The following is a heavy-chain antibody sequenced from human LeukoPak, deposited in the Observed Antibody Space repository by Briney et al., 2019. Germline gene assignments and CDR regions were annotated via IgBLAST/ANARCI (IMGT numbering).Heavy chain of an antibody. CDR3: ARDFPARDWFFDL. CDR1: GYTFTSYS. V-gene: IGHV7-4-1*02. CDR2: INANTGNP. J-gene: IGHJ2*01. Sequence: ASVKVSCKASGYTFTSYSMNRVRQAPGQGLEYMGWINANTGNPTYAQGFTGRFVFSLDTSFSTAYLQISSLKAEDTAVYYCARDFPARDWFFDLWGRGTLVTVSS.